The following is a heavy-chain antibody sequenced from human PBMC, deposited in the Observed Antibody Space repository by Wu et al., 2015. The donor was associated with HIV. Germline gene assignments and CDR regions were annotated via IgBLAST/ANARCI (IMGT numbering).Heavy chain of an antibody. CDR2: IIPIFGTA. D-gene: IGHD3-22*01. CDR3: ARVPYYYDSSGPDAFDI. Sequence: QVQLVQSGAEVKKPGSSVKVSCKASGGTFSSYAISWVRQAPGQGLEWMGGIIPIFGTANYAQKFQGRVTITTDESTSTAYMELSSLRSEDTAVYYCARVPYYYDSSGPDAFDIWGQGTMVTVSS. J-gene: IGHJ3*02. V-gene: IGHV1-69*05. CDR1: GGTFSSYA.